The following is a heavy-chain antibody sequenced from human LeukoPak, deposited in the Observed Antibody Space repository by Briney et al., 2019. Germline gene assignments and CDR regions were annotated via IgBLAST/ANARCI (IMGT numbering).Heavy chain of an antibody. CDR3: ARLTFTTRPVDV. CDR1: GGSINNYY. Sequence: SETLSLTCTVSGGSINNYYWSWIRQPPGKGLEYLGYIYSSGSTNYNPSLTSRVTISVDTSKNQLSLKLTSVTAADTAVYYCARLTFTTRPVDVWGKGTTVTVSS. V-gene: IGHV4-4*09. D-gene: IGHD6-6*01. J-gene: IGHJ6*04. CDR2: IYSSGST.